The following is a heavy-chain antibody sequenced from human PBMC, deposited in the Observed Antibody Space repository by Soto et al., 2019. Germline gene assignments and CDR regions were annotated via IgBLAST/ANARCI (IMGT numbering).Heavy chain of an antibody. CDR3: ARDTTGTYVDY. V-gene: IGHV4-59*01. CDR1: GGSINSYY. Sequence: PSETLSLTCTVSGGSINSYYWSWIRQPPGKGLEWIGYIYYSGSTNYNPSLKSRVTISVDTSKNQFSLKLSSVTAADTAVYYCARDTTGTYVDYWGQGTLVTVSS. J-gene: IGHJ4*02. CDR2: IYYSGST. D-gene: IGHD1-1*01.